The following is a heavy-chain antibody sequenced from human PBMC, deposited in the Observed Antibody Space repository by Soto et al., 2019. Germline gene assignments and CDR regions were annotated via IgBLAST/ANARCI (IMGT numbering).Heavy chain of an antibody. CDR3: ARGGVLPIPNWFDP. CDR2: INHSGST. D-gene: IGHD6-13*01. Sequence: PSETLSLTCAVYGGSFSGYYWSWIRQPPGKGLEWIGEINHSGSTNYNPSLKSRVTISVDTSKNQFSLKLSSVTAADTAVYYCARGGVLPIPNWFDPWGQGTLVTVS. J-gene: IGHJ5*02. CDR1: GGSFSGYY. V-gene: IGHV4-34*01.